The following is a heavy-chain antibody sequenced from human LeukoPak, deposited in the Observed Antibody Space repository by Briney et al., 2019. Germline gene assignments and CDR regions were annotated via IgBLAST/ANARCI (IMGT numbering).Heavy chain of an antibody. V-gene: IGHV3-21*01. D-gene: IGHD6-25*01. Sequence: NAGGSLRLSCAASGFTFSSYSMNWGRQAPGKGLEWVSSISSISSYIYYADSVKGRVTFSRDNAKNSLYLHMNSLRAEDTAVYYCARGIAASLGSVPDYYYYSYMDVWGKGTTVTVSS. CDR3: ARGIAASLGSVPDYYYYSYMDV. CDR2: ISSISSYI. CDR1: GFTFSSYS. J-gene: IGHJ6*03.